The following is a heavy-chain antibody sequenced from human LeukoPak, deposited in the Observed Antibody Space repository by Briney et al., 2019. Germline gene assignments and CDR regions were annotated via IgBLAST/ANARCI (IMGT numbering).Heavy chain of an antibody. Sequence: GGSLRLSCAASGFTFSDSAMNWVRQAPGKGLEWVSVIGGSGGPTFYADSVKGRFTISRDNSKNTLYLRLNSLRAEDTAVYYCARRGDPYYFDYWGQGALVTVPA. CDR2: IGGSGGPT. CDR3: ARRGDPYYFDY. CDR1: GFTFSDSA. J-gene: IGHJ4*02. V-gene: IGHV3-23*01. D-gene: IGHD2-21*02.